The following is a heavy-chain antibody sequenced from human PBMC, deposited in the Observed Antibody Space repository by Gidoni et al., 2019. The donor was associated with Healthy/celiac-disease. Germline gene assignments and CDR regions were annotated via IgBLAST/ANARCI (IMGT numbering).Heavy chain of an antibody. CDR3: ARLYSSSSPYYFDY. V-gene: IGHV4-39*07. CDR1: GGSISSSSYY. CDR2: IYFSGST. D-gene: IGHD6-6*01. Sequence: QLQLQESGPGLVKPSETLSITCTVSGGSISSSSYYGGWIRQPPVKGLEWLGGIYFSGSTYYNPSLKSRVTISVDTSKNQFSLKLSSVTAADTAVYYCARLYSSSSPYYFDYWGQGTLVTVSS. J-gene: IGHJ4*02.